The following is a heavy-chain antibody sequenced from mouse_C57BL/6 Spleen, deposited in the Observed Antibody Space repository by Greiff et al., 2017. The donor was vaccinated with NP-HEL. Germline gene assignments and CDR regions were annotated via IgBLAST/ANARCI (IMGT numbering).Heavy chain of an antibody. CDR3: ARVAYYAMDY. Sequence: DVMLVESEGGLVQPGSSMKLSCTASGFTFSDYYMAWVRQVPEKGLEWVANINYDGSSTYYLDSLKSRFIISRDNAKNILYLQMSSLKSEDTVTYYCARVAYYAMDYWGQGTSVTVSS. CDR2: INYDGSST. J-gene: IGHJ4*01. CDR1: GFTFSDYY. V-gene: IGHV5-16*01.